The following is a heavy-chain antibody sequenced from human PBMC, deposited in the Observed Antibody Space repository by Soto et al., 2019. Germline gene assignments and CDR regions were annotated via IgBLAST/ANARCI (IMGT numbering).Heavy chain of an antibody. J-gene: IGHJ4*02. CDR2: INPSGGST. CDR1: GCTFTSYY. D-gene: IGHD3-22*01. CDR3: ARAHSMIVVASTQSFDD. V-gene: IGHV1-46*01. Sequence: XSVKVSCQASGCTFTSYYMHLVRQAPGQGLECMGIINPSGGSTSYAQKFQVRVTMTRDTSTSTVYMELSSLRSEDTAVYYCARAHSMIVVASTQSFDDWGQGTLVTVSS.